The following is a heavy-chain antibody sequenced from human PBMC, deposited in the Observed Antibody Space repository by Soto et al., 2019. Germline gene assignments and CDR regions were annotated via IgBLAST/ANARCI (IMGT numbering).Heavy chain of an antibody. CDR1: GYTFTSYG. V-gene: IGHV1-18*04. Sequence: QDQLVQSGAEVKKPGASVKVSCKASGYTFTSYGISWVRQAPGQGLEWVGWISAYNGNTNYAQKFQGRVTMTTDTSTRTAYMELRSLRSDDTAVYYCAREGVGANIYYYYYGMDVWGQGTTVTVSS. CDR2: ISAYNGNT. CDR3: AREGVGANIYYYYYGMDV. J-gene: IGHJ6*02. D-gene: IGHD1-26*01.